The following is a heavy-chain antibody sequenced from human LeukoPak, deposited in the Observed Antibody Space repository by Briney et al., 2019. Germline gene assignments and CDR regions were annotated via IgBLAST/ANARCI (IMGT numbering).Heavy chain of an antibody. CDR3: ARRYAGGTMVRGVINDAFDI. Sequence: GESLKISCKGSGYSFTSYWIGWVRQMPGKGLEWMGIIYPGDSDTRYSPSFQGQVTISADKSISTAYLQWSSLKASDTAMYYCARRYAGGTMVRGVINDAFDIWGQGTMVTVSS. CDR2: IYPGDSDT. V-gene: IGHV5-51*01. D-gene: IGHD3-10*01. J-gene: IGHJ3*02. CDR1: GYSFTSYW.